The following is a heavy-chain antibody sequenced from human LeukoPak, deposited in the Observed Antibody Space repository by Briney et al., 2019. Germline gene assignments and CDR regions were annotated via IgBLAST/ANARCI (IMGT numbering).Heavy chain of an antibody. D-gene: IGHD3-10*02. J-gene: IGHJ6*04. Sequence: GGSLRLSWAASGFIFSSYWMHCVRHAPGKGLVWVSCTNWNGGSTGYANSVKGRFTISRDNAKTSLYLQMNSLRAEDTAVYYCAELGITMIGGVWGKGTTVTISS. CDR3: AELGITMIGGV. V-gene: IGHV3-74*01. CDR2: TNWNGGST. CDR1: GFIFSSYW.